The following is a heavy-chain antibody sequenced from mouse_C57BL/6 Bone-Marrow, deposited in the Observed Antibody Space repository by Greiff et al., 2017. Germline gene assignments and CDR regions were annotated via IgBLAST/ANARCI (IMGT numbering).Heavy chain of an antibody. CDR2: IDPSDSYT. V-gene: IGHV1-69*01. CDR1: GYTFTSYW. Sequence: QVQLQQPGAELVMPGASVKLSCKASGYTFTSYWMHWVKQRPGQGLEWIGEIDPSDSYTNYNQKFKGKSTLTVDKSSSTAYMQLSSLTAEDSAVYYCARDGYYVDYWGQGTTLTGSS. J-gene: IGHJ2*01. CDR3: ARDGYYVDY.